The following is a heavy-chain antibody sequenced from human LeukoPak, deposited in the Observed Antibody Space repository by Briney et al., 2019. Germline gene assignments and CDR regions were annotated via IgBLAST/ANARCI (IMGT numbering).Heavy chain of an antibody. V-gene: IGHV3-48*04. CDR1: GLTFSSYS. J-gene: IGHJ5*02. CDR2: IRSSGSTI. Sequence: GGSLRLSCAASGLTFSSYSMNWVRQAPGKGLEWVSYIRSSGSTIYYADSVKGRFTISRDNAKNSLYLQMNSLRAEDTAVYYCARDNRYSSPWGWFDPWGQGTLVTVSS. CDR3: ARDNRYSSPWGWFDP. D-gene: IGHD6-13*01.